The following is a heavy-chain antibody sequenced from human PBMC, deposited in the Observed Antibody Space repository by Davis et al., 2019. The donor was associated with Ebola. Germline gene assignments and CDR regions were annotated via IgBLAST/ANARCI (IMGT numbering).Heavy chain of an antibody. V-gene: IGHV3-73*01. CDR3: TSTVAGTDLDY. CDR1: GFTFSGSA. D-gene: IGHD6-19*01. J-gene: IGHJ4*02. Sequence: GESLKISCAASGFTFSGSAMNWVRQASGKGLEWVGRIRSKANSYAKAYAVSVKGRFTISRDDSKNTAYLQMNSLKTEDTAVYYCTSTVAGTDLDYWGQGNLVTVSS. CDR2: IRSKANSYAK.